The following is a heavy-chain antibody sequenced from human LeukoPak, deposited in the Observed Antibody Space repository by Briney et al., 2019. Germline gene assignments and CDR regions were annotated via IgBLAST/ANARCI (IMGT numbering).Heavy chain of an antibody. CDR1: GGTFSSYA. CDR2: IIPIFGTA. J-gene: IGHJ3*02. CDR3: ARGDIVVVPAPGPGAFDI. V-gene: IGHV1-69*13. D-gene: IGHD2-2*01. Sequence: SVKVSCKASGGTFSSYAISWVRQAPGQGLEWMGGIIPIFGTANYAQKFQGRVTITADESTSTAYMELSSLRSEDTAVYYCARGDIVVVPAPGPGAFDIWGQGTMVTVSS.